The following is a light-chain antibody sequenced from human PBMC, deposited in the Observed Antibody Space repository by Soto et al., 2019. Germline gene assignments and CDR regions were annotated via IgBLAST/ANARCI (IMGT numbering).Light chain of an antibody. Sequence: QSVLTQPASVSGSPGQSITISCTGTSSDIGGYNSVSWYQHHPGKAPKLMIYDVNKRPSGVPDRFSGSKSGNTASLTISGLQAEDEADYHCCSYAGSYSMVFGGGTKLTVL. V-gene: IGLV2-11*01. J-gene: IGLJ2*01. CDR3: CSYAGSYSMV. CDR1: SSDIGGYNS. CDR2: DVN.